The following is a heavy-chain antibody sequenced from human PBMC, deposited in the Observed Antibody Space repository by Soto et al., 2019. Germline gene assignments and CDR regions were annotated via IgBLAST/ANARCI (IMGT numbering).Heavy chain of an antibody. Sequence: SETLSLTCTVSGGSISSYYWSWIRQPPGKGLEWIGYIYYSGSTNYNPSLKSRVTISVDTSKNQFSQKLSSVTAADTAVYYCARVSGYSYGYVYWGQGTLVTVSS. CDR2: IYYSGST. V-gene: IGHV4-59*01. D-gene: IGHD5-18*01. CDR1: GGSISSYY. CDR3: ARVSGYSYGYVY. J-gene: IGHJ4*02.